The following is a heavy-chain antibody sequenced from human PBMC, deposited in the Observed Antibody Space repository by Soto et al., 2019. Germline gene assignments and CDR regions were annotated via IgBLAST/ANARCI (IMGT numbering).Heavy chain of an antibody. J-gene: IGHJ5*02. CDR1: GGSISSGGYS. Sequence: PSETLSLTCAVSGGSISSGGYSWSWIRQPPGKGLEWIGYIYHSGSTYYNPSLKSRVTISVDRSKNQFSLKLSSVTAADTAVYYCARGARSEGDNWFDPWGQGTLVTVSS. D-gene: IGHD6-6*01. CDR3: ARGARSEGDNWFDP. V-gene: IGHV4-30-2*01. CDR2: IYHSGST.